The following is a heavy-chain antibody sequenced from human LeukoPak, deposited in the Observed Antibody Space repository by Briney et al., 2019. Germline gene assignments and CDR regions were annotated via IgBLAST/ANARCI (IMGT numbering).Heavy chain of an antibody. D-gene: IGHD3-16*01. CDR1: GGSISSYY. V-gene: IGHV4-59*01. J-gene: IGHJ5*02. Sequence: SETLSLTCTVSGGSISSYYWSWIRQPPGKGLEWIGYIYYSGSTNYNPSLKSRVTISVDTSKNQFSLKLSSVTAADTAVYYCAREEGGLDNWFDPWGQGTLVTVSS. CDR2: IYYSGST. CDR3: AREEGGLDNWFDP.